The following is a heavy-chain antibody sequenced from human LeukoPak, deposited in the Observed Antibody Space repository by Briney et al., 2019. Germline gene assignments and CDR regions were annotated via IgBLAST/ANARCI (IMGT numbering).Heavy chain of an antibody. CDR1: GFTFDDYG. CDR2: INWNGGST. CDR3: ARCNWNFPPDYMDV. J-gene: IGHJ6*03. V-gene: IGHV3-20*04. Sequence: GGSLRLSCAASGFTFDDYGMSWVRQAPGKGLEWVSGINWNGGSTGYADSVKGRFTISRDNAKNSLYLQMNSLRAEDTALYYCARCNWNFPPDYMDVWGKGTTVTVSS. D-gene: IGHD1-7*01.